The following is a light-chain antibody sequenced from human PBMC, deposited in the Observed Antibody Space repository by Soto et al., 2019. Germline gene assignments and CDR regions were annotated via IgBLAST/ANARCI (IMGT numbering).Light chain of an antibody. CDR1: SSDVGGYNY. Sequence: QSVLTQPASVSGSPGQSITISCTGTSSDVGGYNYVSWYQHHPGKAPKRMIHDVSNRPSGVSNRFSGSKSGNTASLTISGFQAEDEADYYCSSYIPNNSTYVFGTGTKVTV. V-gene: IGLV2-14*03. CDR3: SSYIPNNSTYV. J-gene: IGLJ1*01. CDR2: DVS.